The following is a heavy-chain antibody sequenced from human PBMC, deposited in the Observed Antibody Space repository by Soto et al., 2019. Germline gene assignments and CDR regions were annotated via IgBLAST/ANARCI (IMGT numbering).Heavy chain of an antibody. V-gene: IGHV4-39*01. D-gene: IGHD3-22*01. CDR3: ARSYDSSGYYY. CDR2: IYYSGST. Sequence: SETLSLTCTVSGGSISSSSYYWGWIRQPPGKGLEWIGSIYYSGSTYYNPSLKSRVTISVDTSKNQFSLKLSSVTAADTAVYYCARSYDSSGYYYWGQGTLVTVSS. CDR1: GGSISSSSYY. J-gene: IGHJ4*02.